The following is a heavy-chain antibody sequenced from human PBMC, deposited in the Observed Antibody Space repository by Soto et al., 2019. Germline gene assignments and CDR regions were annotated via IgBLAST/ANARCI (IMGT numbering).Heavy chain of an antibody. V-gene: IGHV1-69*01. J-gene: IGHJ5*02. D-gene: IGHD2-21*02. CDR3: ARDLVVTAKCLDP. Sequence: QVSLVQSGAEVKKAGSSVKVSCKASEGTFSSYGISWVRQAPGQGLEWMGGISPIYETVTYAQRFQGRLTISADESTSTAYMELSSLRPDDTAVYYCARDLVVTAKCLDPWGQGTLVTVSS. CDR2: ISPIYETV. CDR1: EGTFSSYG.